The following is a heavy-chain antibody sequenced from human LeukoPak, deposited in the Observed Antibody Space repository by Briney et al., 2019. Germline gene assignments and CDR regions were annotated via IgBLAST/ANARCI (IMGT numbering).Heavy chain of an antibody. Sequence: SETLSLTCTVSGGSISDYYWSWIRQPPGKGLEWIAYINYSGNTDYNPSLKSRVTISVDTSKNHFSLKLNSVTAADTAVYYCARLNVLNNSVLHHFDRWGRGTLVTVSS. V-gene: IGHV4-59*08. J-gene: IGHJ4*02. CDR2: INYSGNT. CDR1: GGSISDYY. D-gene: IGHD1/OR15-1a*01. CDR3: ARLNVLNNSVLHHFDR.